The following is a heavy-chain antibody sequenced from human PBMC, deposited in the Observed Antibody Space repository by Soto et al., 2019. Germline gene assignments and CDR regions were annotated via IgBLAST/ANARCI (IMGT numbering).Heavy chain of an antibody. CDR1: GGTFSSYA. D-gene: IGHD3-10*01. J-gene: IGHJ6*02. CDR2: IIPIFGTA. Sequence: SVKVSCKASGGTFSSYAISWVRQAPGQGLEWMGGIIPIFGTANYAQKFQGRVTITADESTSTAYTELSSLRSVDTAVYYCARVYYGSGKKYYYYGMDVWGQGTTVTVSS. CDR3: ARVYYGSGKKYYYYGMDV. V-gene: IGHV1-69*13.